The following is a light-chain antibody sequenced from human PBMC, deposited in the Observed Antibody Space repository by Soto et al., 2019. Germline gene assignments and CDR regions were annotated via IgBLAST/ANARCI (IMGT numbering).Light chain of an antibody. V-gene: IGKV1-9*01. J-gene: IGKJ4*01. CDR2: GAS. CDR1: QDMKTY. Sequence: IQLTQSPSSLSASVGDRVTITCRASQDMKTYIAWYQHTQGKAPKLXIYGASTLQSGVPARFSGSESGAVFTLRISSLQPEDFETYYCQQLNSYTLTFGGGTKVDIK. CDR3: QQLNSYTLT.